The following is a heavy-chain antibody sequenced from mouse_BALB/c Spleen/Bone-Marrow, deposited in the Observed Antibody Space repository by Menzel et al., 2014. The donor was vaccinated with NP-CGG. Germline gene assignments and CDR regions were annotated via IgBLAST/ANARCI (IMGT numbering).Heavy chain of an antibody. CDR3: TRSGHANYGLAY. D-gene: IGHD2-4*01. CDR2: INPSNGGT. Sequence: QVQLQQPGAELVKPGASVKLSCKASGYTFTTYYIYWVIQRPGQGLEWIGGINPSNGGTTFNEKFKSKATLTVDKSSSTAYMQLSSLTSEESAVYYCTRSGHANYGLAYWGQGTLVTVSA. V-gene: IGHV1S81*02. CDR1: GYTFTTYY. J-gene: IGHJ3*01.